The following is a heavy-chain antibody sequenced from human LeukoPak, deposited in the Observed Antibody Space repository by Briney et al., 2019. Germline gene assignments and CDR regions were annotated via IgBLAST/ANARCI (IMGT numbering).Heavy chain of an antibody. D-gene: IGHD3-10*01. CDR3: ARDRRSGGEAGPDY. CDR1: GFTFSSYS. V-gene: IGHV3-21*01. CDR2: ISSSSSYI. J-gene: IGHJ4*02. Sequence: GGSLRLSCATSGFTFSSYSMNWVRQAPGKGLEWVSSISSSSSYIYYADSVKGRFTIFRDNAKNSLYLQMNSLRAEDTAVYYCARDRRSGGEAGPDYWGQGTLVTVSS.